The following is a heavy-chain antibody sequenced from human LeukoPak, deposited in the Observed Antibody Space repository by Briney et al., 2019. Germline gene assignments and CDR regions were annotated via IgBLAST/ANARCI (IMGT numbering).Heavy chain of an antibody. CDR2: ISSSSSYI. D-gene: IGHD4-23*01. CDR3: ARDHGNSYAFDI. CDR1: GFTFSSYS. J-gene: IGHJ3*02. V-gene: IGHV3-21*01. Sequence: PGGSLRLSSAASGFTFSSYSMNWVRQAPGKGLEWVSSISSSSSYIYYADSVKGRFTISRDNAKNSLYLQMNSLRAEDTSVYYCARDHGNSYAFDIWGQETMVTVSS.